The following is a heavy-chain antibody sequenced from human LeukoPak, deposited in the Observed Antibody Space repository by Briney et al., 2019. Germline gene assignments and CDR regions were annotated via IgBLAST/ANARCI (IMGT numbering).Heavy chain of an antibody. J-gene: IGHJ4*02. Sequence: PSETLSLTCTVSGGSISSYYWSWIRQPPGKGLEWIGYISYSGDTNYNPSLKSRVTLSVDRSKNQFSLRLSSMTAADTTLYHCARHYCSGDKCYYFDFWGQGILVTVSS. CDR3: ARHYCSGDKCYYFDF. V-gene: IGHV4-59*08. CDR2: ISYSGDT. CDR1: GGSISSYY. D-gene: IGHD2-15*01.